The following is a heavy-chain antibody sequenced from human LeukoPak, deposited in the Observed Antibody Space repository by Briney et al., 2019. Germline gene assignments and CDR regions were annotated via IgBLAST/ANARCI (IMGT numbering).Heavy chain of an antibody. CDR2: IKQDGSEK. D-gene: IGHD3-3*01. CDR1: RFTFSSYW. CDR3: ARDTNKLRFLEWLWEY. Sequence: PGGSLRLSCAASRFTFSSYWMSWVRQAPGKGLEWVANIKQDGSEKYYVDSVKGRFTISRDNAKNSLYLQMNTLRAEDTAVYYCARDTNKLRFLEWLWEYWGQGTLVTVSS. J-gene: IGHJ4*02. V-gene: IGHV3-7*01.